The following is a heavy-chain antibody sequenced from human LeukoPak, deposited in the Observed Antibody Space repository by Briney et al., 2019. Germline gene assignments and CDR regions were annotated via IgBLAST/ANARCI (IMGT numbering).Heavy chain of an antibody. V-gene: IGHV4-34*01. Sequence: SETLSLTCAVYGGSFSGYYWSWIRQPPGKGLEWIGEINHSGSTNYNPSLKSRVTISVDTSKNQFSLKLSSVTAADTAVYYCARGKEDQTYYFDYWGQGTLVTVSS. CDR3: ARGKEDQTYYFDY. D-gene: IGHD2-15*01. J-gene: IGHJ4*02. CDR2: INHSGST. CDR1: GGSFSGYY.